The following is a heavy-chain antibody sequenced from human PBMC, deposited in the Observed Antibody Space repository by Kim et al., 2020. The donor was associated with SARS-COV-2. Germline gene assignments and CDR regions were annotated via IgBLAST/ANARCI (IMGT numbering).Heavy chain of an antibody. J-gene: IGHJ6*01. CDR2: ISYDGSNK. CDR3: AKDLLLAVAGTLTYYYYG. Sequence: GGSLRLSCAASGFTFSSYGMHWVRQAPGKGLEWVAVISYDGSNKYYADSVKGRFTISRDNSKNTLYLQMNSLRAEDTAVYYCAKDLLLAVAGTLTYYYYG. CDR1: GFTFSSYG. D-gene: IGHD6-19*01. V-gene: IGHV3-30*18.